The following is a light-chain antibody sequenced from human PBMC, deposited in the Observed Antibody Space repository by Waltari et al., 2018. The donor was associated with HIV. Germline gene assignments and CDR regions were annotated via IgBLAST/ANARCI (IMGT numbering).Light chain of an antibody. J-gene: IGLJ3*02. CDR2: SNS. V-gene: IGLV1-40*01. CDR1: SSNLGAGYD. Sequence: QSVLTQPPSVSGAPGQRVTIYCSGRSSNLGAGYDVHWYQLLPGRAPKVVISSNSNRPSGVPGRFSGSKSGTSASLAITGLQAEDEGDYYCQSYDNGLSTWVFGGGTKLTVL. CDR3: QSYDNGLSTWV.